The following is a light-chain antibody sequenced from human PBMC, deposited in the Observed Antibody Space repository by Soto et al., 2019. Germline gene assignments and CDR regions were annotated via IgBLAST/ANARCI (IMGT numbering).Light chain of an antibody. CDR1: QSISNY. CDR3: QQRYSTPLMYT. CDR2: AAS. V-gene: IGKV1-39*01. Sequence: DIQMTQSPSSLSASVGDRVTITCRASQSISNYLNWYQQKPGKAPKLLIYAASTLQSGVPSRFSGSGSGTDFTLTITSLQPEDFATYYCQQRYSTPLMYTFGHGTKLEIK. J-gene: IGKJ2*01.